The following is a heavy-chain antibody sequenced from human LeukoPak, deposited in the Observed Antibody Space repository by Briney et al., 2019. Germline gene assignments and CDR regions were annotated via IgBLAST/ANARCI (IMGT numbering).Heavy chain of an antibody. CDR1: GFTFSNYA. Sequence: PGGSLRFSCAASGFTFSNYAMSWVRQAPGKGLEWVSSISGTGGSTYYADSVKGRFTISRDNSNNTLFLQMNSLRAEDTAVYYCAKVRTGHYFDYWGQGTLVTVSS. D-gene: IGHD1-1*01. J-gene: IGHJ4*02. V-gene: IGHV3-23*01. CDR2: ISGTGGST. CDR3: AKVRTGHYFDY.